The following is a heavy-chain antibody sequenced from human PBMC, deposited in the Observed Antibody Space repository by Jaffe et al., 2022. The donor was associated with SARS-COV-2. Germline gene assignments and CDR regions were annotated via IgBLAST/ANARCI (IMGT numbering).Heavy chain of an antibody. CDR1: GYTFTSYA. J-gene: IGHJ4*02. Sequence: QVQLVQSGAEVKKPGASVKVSCRASGYTFTSYAMHWVRQAPGQSLEWMGWINAGSGNSKYSQKFQGRVTLTRDTSASTASMELSSLRSEDTAVYYCAREGPEEVMVYATSAFYFDYWGQGTLISVSS. CDR3: AREGPEEVMVYATSAFYFDY. D-gene: IGHD2-8*01. V-gene: IGHV1-3*01. CDR2: INAGSGNS.